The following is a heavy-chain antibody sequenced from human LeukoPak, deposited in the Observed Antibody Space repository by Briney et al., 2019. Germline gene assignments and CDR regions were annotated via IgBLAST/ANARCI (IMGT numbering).Heavy chain of an antibody. CDR1: GFTFSSYG. CDR3: ARGYSGWCDS. J-gene: IGHJ5*01. D-gene: IGHD5-12*01. Sequence: PGGSLRLSCAASGFTFSSYGMNWVRXAPGKXXEWVSYISSSSDSIYYADSVKGRFTISRDNAENSLYLQMNSLRAEDTAVYYCARGYSGWCDSWGQGTLVTVSS. V-gene: IGHV3-48*01. CDR2: ISSSSDSI.